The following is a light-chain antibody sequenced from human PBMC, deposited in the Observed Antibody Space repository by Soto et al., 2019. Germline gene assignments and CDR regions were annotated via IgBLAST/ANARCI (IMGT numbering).Light chain of an antibody. CDR2: WVS. J-gene: IGKJ1*01. V-gene: IGKV4-1*01. Sequence: DIVMTQSPDSLAVSLGERATINCKSSQSVLYSSNNKNYLAWYQQTPGQPPKLLIYWVSTRESGVPDRFSGSGSGTDFSLTISSLQAEDVAVYYCQQFYSTPRTFGQGTKVEIK. CDR1: QSVLYSSNNKNY. CDR3: QQFYSTPRT.